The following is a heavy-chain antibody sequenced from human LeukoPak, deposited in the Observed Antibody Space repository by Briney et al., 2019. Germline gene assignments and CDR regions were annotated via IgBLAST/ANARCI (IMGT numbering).Heavy chain of an antibody. CDR1: GGTFSSYA. J-gene: IGHJ4*02. CDR2: IIPIFGTA. V-gene: IGHV1-69*05. Sequence: SVKVSCKASGGTFSSYAISWVRQAPGQGLEWMGRIIPIFGTANYAQKFQGRVTITTDESTSTAYMELSSLRSDDTAVYYCARPQSGYDFWSGFTFDFWGQGTLVTVSS. D-gene: IGHD3-3*01. CDR3: ARPQSGYDFWSGFTFDF.